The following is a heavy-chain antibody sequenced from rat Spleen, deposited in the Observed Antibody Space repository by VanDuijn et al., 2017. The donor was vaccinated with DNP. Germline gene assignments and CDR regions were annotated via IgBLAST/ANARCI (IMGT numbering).Heavy chain of an antibody. J-gene: IGHJ3*01. CDR3: ARQRVMYTTATGFAY. V-gene: IGHV5S11*01. CDR2: ISISGSKT. CDR1: GFIFSNYY. Sequence: EVQLVESGGGLVQPGRSLKLSCEASGFIFSNYYMAWVRQAPKGGLEWVATISISGSKTSYSDSVKGRFTISRDNAKSCLYLQMNSLKSEETATYYCARQRVMYTTATGFAYWGQGTLVTVSS. D-gene: IGHD1-6*01.